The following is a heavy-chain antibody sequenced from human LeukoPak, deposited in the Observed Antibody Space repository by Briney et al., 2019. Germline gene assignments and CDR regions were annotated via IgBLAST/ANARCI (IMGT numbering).Heavy chain of an antibody. CDR2: LSHSGSS. CDR3: ARARYANAWYAFDI. J-gene: IGHJ3*02. Sequence: KASETLSLTCTVSCGSVSSYYWSWIRQPPGRGLEWIGYLSHSGSSDSNPSLKSRVTILVDTSKNQFSLKLNSVTAADTAVYYCARARYANAWYAFDIWGQGTLVTVSS. V-gene: IGHV4-59*02. CDR1: CGSVSSYY. D-gene: IGHD2-2*01.